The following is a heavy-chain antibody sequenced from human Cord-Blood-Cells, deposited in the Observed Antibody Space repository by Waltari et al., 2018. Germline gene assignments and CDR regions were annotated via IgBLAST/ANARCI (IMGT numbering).Heavy chain of an antibody. CDR1: GGSFSGYY. V-gene: IGHV4-34*01. Sequence: QVQLQQWGAGLLKPSETLSLTCAVYGGSFSGYYWSWIRQPPGKGLEWIGAINHSGSTNYNPSLKSRGTISVDTSKNQFSLKLSSVTAADTAVYYCARGYRGGYYYYWGQGTLVTVSS. D-gene: IGHD3-22*01. J-gene: IGHJ4*02. CDR2: INHSGST. CDR3: ARGYRGGYYYY.